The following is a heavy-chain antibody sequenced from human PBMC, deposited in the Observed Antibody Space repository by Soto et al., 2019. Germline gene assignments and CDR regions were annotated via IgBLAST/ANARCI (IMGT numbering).Heavy chain of an antibody. CDR2: TRSNGEHT. D-gene: IGHD2-2*01. J-gene: IGHJ6*02. V-gene: IGHV3-23*01. CDR1: GFMFSSFA. CDR3: AKDSKRVSVSAARVYGMDV. Sequence: EVQILESGGCMVQPGGSLRLSCAGSGFMFSSFAMTWVRQAPGKGLEWVSTTRSNGEHTYYADSVKGRFTVSRDNSKNTLFLEMSSLRAEDSAIYYCAKDSKRVSVSAARVYGMDVWGQGTTVTVAS.